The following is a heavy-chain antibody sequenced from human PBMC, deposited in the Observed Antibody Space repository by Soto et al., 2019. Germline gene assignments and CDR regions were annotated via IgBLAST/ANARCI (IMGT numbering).Heavy chain of an antibody. Sequence: LSLTCAVSGGSITSGAYYWTWIRQHPGKGLEWIAYIHYSGRTYYNPSLKSRVTISVDTSNNQFSLKLSSVTAADTAVYYCARYYFDSSGYSNWFDPWGQGTLITVSS. CDR2: IHYSGRT. D-gene: IGHD3-22*01. J-gene: IGHJ5*02. CDR1: GGSITSGAYY. V-gene: IGHV4-31*11. CDR3: ARYYFDSSGYSNWFDP.